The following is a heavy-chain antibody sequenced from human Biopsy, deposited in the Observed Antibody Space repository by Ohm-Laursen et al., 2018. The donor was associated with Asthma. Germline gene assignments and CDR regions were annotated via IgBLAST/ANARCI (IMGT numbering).Heavy chain of an antibody. CDR2: TYWDADK. J-gene: IGHJ4*02. D-gene: IGHD5-24*01. Sequence: TQTLTLTCSFSGFSLSTSGVGVGWIRQPPGKALDWLALTYWDADKRYSPSLKTRLTITKDTSNNQVVLTLTNVDPVDTATYYCAHFKMSTSMAFDHWGPGTVVTVSS. CDR3: AHFKMSTSMAFDH. CDR1: GFSLSTSGVG. V-gene: IGHV2-5*02.